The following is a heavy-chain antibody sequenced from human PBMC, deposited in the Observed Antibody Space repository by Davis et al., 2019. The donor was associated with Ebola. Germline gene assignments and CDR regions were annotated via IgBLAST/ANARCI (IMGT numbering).Heavy chain of an antibody. CDR2: INHSGST. V-gene: IGHV4-34*01. Sequence: MPSETLSLTCAVYGGSFSDYYWSWIRQPPGKGLEWIGEINHSGSTNYNPSLKSRVTMSLDKSKNQFSLKLKSVTAADTAVYYCARLTVVVEPAAIVWFGPWGQGTLVTVSS. CDR3: ARLTVVVEPAAIVWFGP. J-gene: IGHJ5*02. D-gene: IGHD2-2*02. CDR1: GGSFSDYY.